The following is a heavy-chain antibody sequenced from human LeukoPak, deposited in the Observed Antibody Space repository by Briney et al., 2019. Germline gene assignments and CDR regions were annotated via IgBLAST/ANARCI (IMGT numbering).Heavy chain of an antibody. J-gene: IGHJ5*02. Sequence: SETLSLTCAVYGGSFSGYYWSWIRQPPGKGLEWIGEINHSGSTKYNPSLKSRVTISVDTSKNQFSLKLSSVTAADTAVYYCARVLRYCSSTSCYFRWWFDPWGQGTLVTVSS. D-gene: IGHD2-2*01. CDR3: ARVLRYCSSTSCYFRWWFDP. V-gene: IGHV4-34*01. CDR2: INHSGST. CDR1: GGSFSGYY.